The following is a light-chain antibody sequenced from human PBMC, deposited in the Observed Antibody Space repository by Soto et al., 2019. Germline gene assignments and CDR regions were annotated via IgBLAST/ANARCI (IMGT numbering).Light chain of an antibody. CDR1: QSVSRSY. CDR2: GAS. Sequence: EIVLTQSPGTLSLSPGERATLSCRASQSVSRSYLAWYQQKPGQAPRLLIYGASIRATGIPDGCSGSGSGRDFGLTISRLEPEDVAVYYCQQYNSSPLFSFGPGTKVDIK. J-gene: IGKJ3*01. V-gene: IGKV3-20*01. CDR3: QQYNSSPLFS.